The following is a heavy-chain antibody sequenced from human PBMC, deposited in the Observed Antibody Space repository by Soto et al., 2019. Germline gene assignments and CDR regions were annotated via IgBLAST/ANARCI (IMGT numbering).Heavy chain of an antibody. CDR2: VSYTGTT. J-gene: IGHJ4*02. Sequence: QVQLQESGPGLVRPSETLPLTCTVSGGSISTSDHYWGWLRQPTGKGREWVGSVSYTGTTSYNLSLKSQVTKPVDTPKNQFPLNLRSVTAADTAVYYCARQVTYDILDPPCLLDYWGQGVPVIVAS. CDR1: GGSISTSDHY. V-gene: IGHV4-39*01. CDR3: ARQVTYDILDPPCLLDY. D-gene: IGHD3-9*01.